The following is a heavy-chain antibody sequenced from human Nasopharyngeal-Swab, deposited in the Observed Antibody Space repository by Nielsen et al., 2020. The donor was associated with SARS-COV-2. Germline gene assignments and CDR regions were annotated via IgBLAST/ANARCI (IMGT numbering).Heavy chain of an antibody. D-gene: IGHD4-23*01. Sequence: GSLRLSSAVSGGSFSGDYWTWIRHSPGKGLEWIGEINQSGSTRYNPSLKSRVTISIDASTNQFSLKVNSVTAADTGVYFCARARGRWVYYGMDVWGQGTTVTVSS. J-gene: IGHJ6*02. V-gene: IGHV4-34*01. CDR2: INQSGST. CDR1: GGSFSGDY. CDR3: ARARGRWVYYGMDV.